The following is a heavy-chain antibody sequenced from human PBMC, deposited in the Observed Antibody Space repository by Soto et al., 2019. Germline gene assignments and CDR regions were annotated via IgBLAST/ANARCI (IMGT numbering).Heavy chain of an antibody. D-gene: IGHD3-10*01. J-gene: IGHJ4*02. CDR1: GYTFTGYY. Sequence: QVQLVQSGAEVKKPGASAKVSCKASGYTFTGYYMHWVRQAPGQGLEWMGWINPNSGGTNYAQKFQGRVTMTRDTSISTAYVELSRLRSDDTAVYYGARAGRPERMVRGDIDYWGQGTLVTVSS. CDR2: INPNSGGT. V-gene: IGHV1-2*02. CDR3: ARAGRPERMVRGDIDY.